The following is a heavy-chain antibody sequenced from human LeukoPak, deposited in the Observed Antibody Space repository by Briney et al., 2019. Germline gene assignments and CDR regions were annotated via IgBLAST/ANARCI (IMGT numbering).Heavy chain of an antibody. CDR3: AKVSAVGGFYYYGMDV. CDR2: ISYDGSIK. J-gene: IGHJ6*02. D-gene: IGHD6-19*01. V-gene: IGHV3-30*18. Sequence: PGGSLRLSCAASGFTFSTFGMHWVRQAPGKELDWVALISYDGSIKYYADSVKGRFTISRDNSKNTLYLQMNSLRDEDTAVYYCAKVSAVGGFYYYGMDVWGQGTTVTVSS. CDR1: GFTFSTFG.